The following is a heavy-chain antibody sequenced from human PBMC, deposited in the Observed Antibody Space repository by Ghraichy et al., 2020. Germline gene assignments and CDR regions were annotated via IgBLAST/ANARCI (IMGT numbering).Heavy chain of an antibody. CDR3: AKELITYYYDSSGYYRSDGMDV. V-gene: IGHV3-23*01. Sequence: LSLTCAASGFTFSSYAMSWVRQAPGKGLEWVSAISGSGGSTYYADSVKGRFTISRDNSKNTLYLQMNSLRAEDTAVYYCAKELITYYYDSSGYYRSDGMDVWGQGTTVTVSS. J-gene: IGHJ6*02. CDR2: ISGSGGST. D-gene: IGHD3-22*01. CDR1: GFTFSSYA.